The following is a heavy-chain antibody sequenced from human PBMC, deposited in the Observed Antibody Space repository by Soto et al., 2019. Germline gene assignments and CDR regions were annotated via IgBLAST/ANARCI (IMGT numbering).Heavy chain of an antibody. J-gene: IGHJ6*02. D-gene: IGHD3-3*01. CDR2: ISGSGGST. CDR1: GFTFSSYA. CDR3: ARERDNRTTYYDFYEDYYGMDV. V-gene: IGHV3-23*01. Sequence: GGSLRLSCAASGFTFSSYAMGWVRQAPGKGLEWVSAISGSGGSTYYADSVKGRFTISRDNSKNTLYLQMNSLRAEDTAVYYCARERDNRTTYYDFYEDYYGMDVWGQGTTVTVSS.